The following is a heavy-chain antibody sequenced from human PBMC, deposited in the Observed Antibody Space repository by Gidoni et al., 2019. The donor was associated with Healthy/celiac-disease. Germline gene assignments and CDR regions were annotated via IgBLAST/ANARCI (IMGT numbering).Heavy chain of an antibody. CDR3: ARNYDSSGYNDAFDI. CDR2: ISYDGSNK. V-gene: IGHV3-30-3*01. CDR1: GFPFSSYA. Sequence: QVQLVESGGGVVQPGRSLRLSCAASGFPFSSYAMHWVRQAPGKGLEWVAVISYDGSNKYYADSVKGRFTISRDNSKNTLYLQMNSLRAEDTAVYYCARNYDSSGYNDAFDIWGQGTMVTVSS. J-gene: IGHJ3*02. D-gene: IGHD3-22*01.